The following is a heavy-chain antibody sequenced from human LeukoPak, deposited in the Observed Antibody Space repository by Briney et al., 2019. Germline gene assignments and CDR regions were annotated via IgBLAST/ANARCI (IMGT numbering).Heavy chain of an antibody. CDR1: GGSISSGGYY. J-gene: IGHJ2*01. CDR3: ASAYGSGSYWYFDL. CDR2: IYHSGST. D-gene: IGHD3-10*01. V-gene: IGHV4-30-2*01. Sequence: SETLSLTCTVSGGSISSGGYYWSWIRQPPGKGLEWIGYIYHSGSTYYNPSLMSRLTISVDTSKNQLSLKLNSVTAADTAVYYCASAYGSGSYWYFDLWGRGTLVTVSS.